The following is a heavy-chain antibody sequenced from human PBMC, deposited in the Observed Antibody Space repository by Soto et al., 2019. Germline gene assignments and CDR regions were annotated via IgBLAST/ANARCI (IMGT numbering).Heavy chain of an antibody. V-gene: IGHV3-23*01. D-gene: IGHD4-4*01. J-gene: IGHJ6*02. Sequence: EVQLLESGGGLVQPGGSLRLSCAASGFTFNSYAMSWVRQAPGKGLEWVSAISGSGGNTYYADSVKGRFTISRDNSKNTLYLQMNSLIAEDTAVYYCAKDYSNYRHYYGMDVWGQGTTVTVSS. CDR2: ISGSGGNT. CDR1: GFTFNSYA. CDR3: AKDYSNYRHYYGMDV.